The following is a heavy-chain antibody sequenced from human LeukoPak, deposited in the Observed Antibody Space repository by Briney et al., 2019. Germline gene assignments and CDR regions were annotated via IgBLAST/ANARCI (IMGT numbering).Heavy chain of an antibody. V-gene: IGHV3-48*03. Sequence: GGSQRLSCAGSGFTFSSYEMNWVRQAPGKGLEGFSYISSSGSIMYYADSVKGRFTMSSDNAKNSLFLQMNSLRAEDTAVYYCAKDAYYYYYYMDVWGKGTTVTISS. CDR2: ISSSGSIM. J-gene: IGHJ6*03. CDR1: GFTFSSYE. CDR3: AKDAYYYYYYMDV.